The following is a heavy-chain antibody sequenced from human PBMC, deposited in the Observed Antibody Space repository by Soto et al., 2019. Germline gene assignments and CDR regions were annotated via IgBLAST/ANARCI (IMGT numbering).Heavy chain of an antibody. CDR1: GGTFSSYA. D-gene: IGHD4-17*01. CDR3: ARVRADYGDRYYYYYGMDV. Sequence: SVEVSCEASGGTFSSYAISWVRQAPGQGLEWMGGIIPIFGTANYAQKFQGRVTITADESTSTAYMELSSLRSEDTAVYYCARVRADYGDRYYYYYGMDVWGQGSTV. V-gene: IGHV1-69*13. CDR2: IIPIFGTA. J-gene: IGHJ6*02.